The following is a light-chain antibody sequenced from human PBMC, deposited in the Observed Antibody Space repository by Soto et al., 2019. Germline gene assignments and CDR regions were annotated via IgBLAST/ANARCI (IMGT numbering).Light chain of an antibody. Sequence: QSALTQPPSASVSPGQSVAISFTGTSRDVGGQNYVSWYQQHPGKARKLIIYAVSNRPSGVPDRFSGSKSGNTASLTISGLRAEDEADYYCCSHAGNNNYVFGTGTKVTVL. V-gene: IGLV2-8*01. CDR3: CSHAGNNNYV. CDR2: AVS. CDR1: SRDVGGQNY. J-gene: IGLJ1*01.